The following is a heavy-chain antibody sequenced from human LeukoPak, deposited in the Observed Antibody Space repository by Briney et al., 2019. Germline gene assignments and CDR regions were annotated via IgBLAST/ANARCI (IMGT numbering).Heavy chain of an antibody. CDR1: GGSISSSSYY. CDR2: IYYSGST. Sequence: SETLSLTCTVSGGSISSSSYYWGWIRQPPGKGLEWIGSIYYSGSTYYNPSLKSRVTISVDTSKNQFSLKLSSVTAADTAVYYCARLGGYDDWGQGTLVTVSS. V-gene: IGHV4-39*01. D-gene: IGHD5-12*01. CDR3: ARLGGYDD. J-gene: IGHJ4*02.